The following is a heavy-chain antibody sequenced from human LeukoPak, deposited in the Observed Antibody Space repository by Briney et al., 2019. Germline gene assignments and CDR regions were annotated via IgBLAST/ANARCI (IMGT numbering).Heavy chain of an antibody. J-gene: IGHJ6*02. D-gene: IGHD6-13*01. CDR2: ISYDGSDK. Sequence: PGGSLRLSCAASGFTFSTYDMHWVRQAPGKGLEWVAIISYDGSDKYYADSVKGRFTISRDNSKNTLYLQMNSLRAEDTAIYYCARDRVYSEYGMDVWGQGTTVTVSS. V-gene: IGHV3-33*05. CDR1: GFTFSTYD. CDR3: ARDRVYSEYGMDV.